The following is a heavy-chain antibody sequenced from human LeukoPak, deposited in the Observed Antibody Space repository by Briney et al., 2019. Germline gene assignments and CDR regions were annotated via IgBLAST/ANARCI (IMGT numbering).Heavy chain of an antibody. Sequence: GASVKVSCKASGYTFTGYYMHWVRQAPGQGLEWMGGIIPIFGTANYAQKFQGRVTITADESTSTAYMELSSLRSEDTAVYYCARGYGGWFDPWGQGTLVTVSS. J-gene: IGHJ5*02. CDR2: IIPIFGTA. CDR1: GYTFTGYY. D-gene: IGHD4-23*01. V-gene: IGHV1-69*13. CDR3: ARGYGGWFDP.